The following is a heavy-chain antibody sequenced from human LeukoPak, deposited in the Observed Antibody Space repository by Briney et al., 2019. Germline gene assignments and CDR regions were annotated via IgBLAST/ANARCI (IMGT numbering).Heavy chain of an antibody. Sequence: ASVKVSCKASGYTFTSYYMHWVRQAPGQGLEWMGWINPNSGGTNYAQKFQGRVTMTRDTSISTAYMELSRLRSDDTAVYYCARSDSIYSSSTRFGYWGQGTLVTVSS. CDR2: INPNSGGT. D-gene: IGHD6-6*01. V-gene: IGHV1-2*02. CDR3: ARSDSIYSSSTRFGY. J-gene: IGHJ4*02. CDR1: GYTFTSYY.